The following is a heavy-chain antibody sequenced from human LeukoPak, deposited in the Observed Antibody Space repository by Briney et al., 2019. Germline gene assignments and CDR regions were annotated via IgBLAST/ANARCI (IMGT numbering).Heavy chain of an antibody. J-gene: IGHJ5*02. CDR3: AKRLTGIAAAGPGGWFDP. CDR1: GFTFSSYA. Sequence: PGGSLRLSCAASGFTFSSYAMSWVRQAPGKGLEWVSAISGSGGSTYYADSVKGRFTISRDNSKNTLYLQMNSLRAEDTAVYYCAKRLTGIAAAGPGGWFDPWGQGTLVTVSS. D-gene: IGHD6-13*01. CDR2: ISGSGGST. V-gene: IGHV3-23*01.